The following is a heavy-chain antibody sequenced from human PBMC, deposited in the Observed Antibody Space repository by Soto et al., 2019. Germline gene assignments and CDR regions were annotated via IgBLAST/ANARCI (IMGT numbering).Heavy chain of an antibody. CDR2: IIPIFGTA. D-gene: IGHD1-26*01. V-gene: IGHV1-69*01. J-gene: IGHJ6*02. CDR1: GGTFSSYA. CDR3: ARGRGELYYYYDGMDV. Sequence: QVQLVQSGAEVKKPGSSVKVSCKASGGTFSSYAISWVRQAPGQGLEWMGGIIPIFGTANYAQKFQGRVTMTADESTSTAYMELSSLRSEDTAVYDCARGRGELYYYYDGMDVWGQGTTVTVSS.